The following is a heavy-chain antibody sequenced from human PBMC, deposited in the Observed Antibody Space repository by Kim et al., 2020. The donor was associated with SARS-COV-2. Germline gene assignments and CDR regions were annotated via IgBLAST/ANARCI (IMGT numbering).Heavy chain of an antibody. Sequence: SVKVSCKASGFTFTSSAVQWVRQACGQRLEWIGWIVVGSGNTNYAQKFQERVTITRDMSTSTAYMELSSLRSEDTAVYYCAADPYYDYIWGSYRTWGQGTLVTVSS. CDR2: IVVGSGNT. V-gene: IGHV1-58*01. J-gene: IGHJ4*02. CDR3: AADPYYDYIWGSYRT. D-gene: IGHD3-16*02. CDR1: GFTFTSSA.